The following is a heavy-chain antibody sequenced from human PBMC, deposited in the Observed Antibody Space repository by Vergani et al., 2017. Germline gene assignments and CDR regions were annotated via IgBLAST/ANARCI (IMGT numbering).Heavy chain of an antibody. CDR3: ARGTYNPVVLMVYATHLDY. CDR1: GFTFSSYG. Sequence: VQLLESGGGLVQPGGSLRLSCAASGFTFSSYGMHWVRQAPGKGLEWVAVIWYDGSNKYYADSVKGRFTISRDNSKNTLYLQMNSLRAEDTAVYYCARGTYNPVVLMVYATHLDYWGQGTLVTVSS. V-gene: IGHV3-33*01. J-gene: IGHJ4*02. D-gene: IGHD2-8*01. CDR2: IWYDGSNK.